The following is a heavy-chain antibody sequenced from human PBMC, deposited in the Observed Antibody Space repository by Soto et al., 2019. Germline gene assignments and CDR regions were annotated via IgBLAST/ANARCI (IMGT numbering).Heavy chain of an antibody. V-gene: IGHV3-23*01. D-gene: IGHD3-10*01. CDR1: GFTFSVYA. J-gene: IGHJ6*02. Sequence: GGSLRLSCAATGFTFSVYAMTWVRQAPGKGLEWVSAVTANGGSTYSADSVKGRFTISRDNAKNSLYLQMNSLRAEDTAVYYCARERVLLWFGELSGYYYYGMDVWGQGTTVTVSS. CDR3: ARERVLLWFGELSGYYYYGMDV. CDR2: VTANGGST.